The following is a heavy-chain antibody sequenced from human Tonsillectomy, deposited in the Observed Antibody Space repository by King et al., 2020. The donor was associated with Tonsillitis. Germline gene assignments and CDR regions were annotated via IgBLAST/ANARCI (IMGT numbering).Heavy chain of an antibody. CDR2: IYYSGST. D-gene: IGHD3-3*01. V-gene: IGHV4-30-4*07. J-gene: IGHJ5*02. Sequence: QLQESGPGLVKPSQTLSLTCAVSGGSISSGGYSWSWIRQPPGKGLEWIGYIYYSGSTYYNPSLKSRVTISVDTSKNQFSLKLSSVTAADTAVYYCATTTYHGFWSGLNWFDPWGQGTLVTVSS. CDR3: ATTTYHGFWSGLNWFDP. CDR1: GGSISSGGYS.